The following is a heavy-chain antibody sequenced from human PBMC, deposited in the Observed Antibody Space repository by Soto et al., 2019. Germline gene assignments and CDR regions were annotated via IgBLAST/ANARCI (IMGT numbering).Heavy chain of an antibody. J-gene: IGHJ5*02. CDR2: MNPNSGNT. CDR3: ARGPAGCTSISCYANNWFDP. Sequence: QVQLVQSGAEVREPGASVKVSCKASGYTFSSYDINWVRQATGQGPEWMGWMNPNSGNTGYAQKLHGRYNMPRNTSIETAYMEQSSLQSDATAVYDCARGPAGCTSISCYANNWFDPWGQGTLVTVSS. D-gene: IGHD2-2*01. V-gene: IGHV1-8*01. CDR1: GYTFSSYD.